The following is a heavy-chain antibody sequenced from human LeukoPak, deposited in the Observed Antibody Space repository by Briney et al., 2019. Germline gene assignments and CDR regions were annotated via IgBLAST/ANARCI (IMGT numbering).Heavy chain of an antibody. CDR3: AREGRGSYPIYSDL. Sequence: SETLSLTCTVSGGSISSYYWSWIRQPPGKGLEWIGYIYYSGSTNYNPSLKSRVTISVDTSKNQFSLKLNSVTAADTAVYYCAREGRGSYPIYSDLWGRGILVTVSS. CDR2: IYYSGST. J-gene: IGHJ2*01. CDR1: GGSISSYY. D-gene: IGHD1-26*01. V-gene: IGHV4-59*01.